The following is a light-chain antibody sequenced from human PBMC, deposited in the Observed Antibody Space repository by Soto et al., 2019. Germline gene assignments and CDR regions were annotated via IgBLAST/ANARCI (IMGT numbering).Light chain of an antibody. J-gene: IGLJ3*02. CDR1: SSDVGGYNY. Sequence: QSALTQPASVSGSPGQSITISCTGTSSDVGGYNYVSWYQQYPGKAPKLTIYEVSNRPSGVSNRFSGSKSGNTASLTISGLQAEDEADYYCSSYTSSSTWVFGGGTKVTVL. CDR3: SSYTSSSTWV. V-gene: IGLV2-14*01. CDR2: EVS.